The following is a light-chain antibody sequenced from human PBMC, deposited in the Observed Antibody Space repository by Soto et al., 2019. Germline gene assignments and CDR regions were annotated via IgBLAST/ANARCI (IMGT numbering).Light chain of an antibody. CDR2: AAT. CDR1: QGISNY. V-gene: IGKV1-27*01. CDR3: QKYNSAPLIT. Sequence: DIQMTQSPSSLSASVGDRVTITCRASQGISNYLAWYQQKPGKVPKLLIYAATTLQSGVPSRFSGSGSGTDFTLTISSLQPEDVATYYCQKYNSAPLITFGQGTRLEIK. J-gene: IGKJ5*01.